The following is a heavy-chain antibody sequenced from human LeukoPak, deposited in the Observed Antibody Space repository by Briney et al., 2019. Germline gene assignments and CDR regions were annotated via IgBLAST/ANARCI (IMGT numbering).Heavy chain of an antibody. CDR2: INPNSGAT. D-gene: IGHD3-10*01. V-gene: IGHV1-2*02. J-gene: IGHJ4*02. CDR3: ARLGFGELLYYCDY. CDR1: GYSFTDYY. Sequence: ASVKVSCKASGYSFTDYYMHWVRQAPGHGLEWMGWINPNSGATNYAQKFQGRVTMTRDTSISTAYMEMNNLRSDDTAVYYCARLGFGELLYYCDYWGQGTLVTVSS.